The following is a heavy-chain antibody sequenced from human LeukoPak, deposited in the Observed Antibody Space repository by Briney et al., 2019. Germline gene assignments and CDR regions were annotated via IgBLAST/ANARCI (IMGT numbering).Heavy chain of an antibody. V-gene: IGHV3-33*08. CDR2: IWFGGSNI. Sequence: GRSLRLSCAASGFTFSYYGMHWVRQAPGKGLEWVAVIWFGGSNIYYADSVKGRFTISRDNSKNTLYLQMNSLRAEDTAVYYCARGPDIPVAKYYFDYWGRGTLVTVSS. D-gene: IGHD6-19*01. CDR1: GFTFSYYG. J-gene: IGHJ4*02. CDR3: ARGPDIPVAKYYFDY.